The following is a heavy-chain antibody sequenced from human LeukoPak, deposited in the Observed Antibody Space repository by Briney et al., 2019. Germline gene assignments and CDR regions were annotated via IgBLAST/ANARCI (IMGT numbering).Heavy chain of an antibody. CDR3: AREYPIRQVGATPYYYFGMDV. D-gene: IGHD1-26*01. V-gene: IGHV3-30*03. CDR1: GFTFSNYG. Sequence: PGRSLRLSCAGSGFTFSNYGMRWVRQAPGKGPEWVAVISYDGTNKYYADSVKGRFTISRDNSKNSLYLQMNSLKTEDTAIYYCAREYPIRQVGATPYYYFGMDVWGQGTTVTVSS. J-gene: IGHJ6*02. CDR2: ISYDGTNK.